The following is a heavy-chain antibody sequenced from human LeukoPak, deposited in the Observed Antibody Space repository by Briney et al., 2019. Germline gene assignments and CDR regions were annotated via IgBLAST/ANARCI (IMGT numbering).Heavy chain of an antibody. CDR2: INHSGST. Sequence: PSETLSLTCAVYGGSFSGYYWSWIRQPPGKGLEWIGEINHSGSTNYNPSLKSRVTISVDTSKNQFSLKLSSVTAADTAVYYCARDFWSGYSYNWFDPWGQGTLVTVSS. CDR1: GGSFSGYY. V-gene: IGHV4-34*01. CDR3: ARDFWSGYSYNWFDP. D-gene: IGHD3-3*01. J-gene: IGHJ5*02.